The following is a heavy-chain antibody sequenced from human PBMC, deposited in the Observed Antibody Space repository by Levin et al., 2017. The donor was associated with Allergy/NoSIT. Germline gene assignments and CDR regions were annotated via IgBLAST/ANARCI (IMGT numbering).Heavy chain of an antibody. Sequence: GESLKISCAASGFTFSSYAMSWVRQAPGKGLEWVSAISGSGGSTYYADSVKGRFTISRDNSKNTLYLQMNSLRAEDTAVYYCAKSSRYYDFWSGYSVGAFDIWGQGTMVTVSS. J-gene: IGHJ3*02. V-gene: IGHV3-23*01. D-gene: IGHD3-3*01. CDR2: ISGSGGST. CDR3: AKSSRYYDFWSGYSVGAFDI. CDR1: GFTFSSYA.